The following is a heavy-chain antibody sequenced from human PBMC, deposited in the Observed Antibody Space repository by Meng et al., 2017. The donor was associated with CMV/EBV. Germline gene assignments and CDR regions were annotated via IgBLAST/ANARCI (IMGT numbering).Heavy chain of an antibody. V-gene: IGHV4-59*12. CDR3: ARKYYDFWSGYWGYGMDV. CDR2: IYYNGNT. J-gene: IGHJ6*02. Sequence: SETLSLTCTVSAGSISSYYWTWIRQPPGKGLEWVGYIYYNGNTNYNPSLKSRVTISVDTSKNQFSLKLSSVTAADTAVYYCARKYYDFWSGYWGYGMDVWGQGTTVTVSS. D-gene: IGHD3-3*01. CDR1: AGSISSYY.